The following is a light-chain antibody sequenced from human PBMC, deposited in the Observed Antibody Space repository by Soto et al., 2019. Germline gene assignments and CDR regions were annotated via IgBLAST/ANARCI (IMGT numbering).Light chain of an antibody. CDR3: QQSYSTLGTT. J-gene: IGKJ3*01. V-gene: IGKV1-39*01. CDR1: QSISSY. CDR2: AAS. Sequence: DIQMTQSPSSLSASVGDRVTITCRASQSISSYLNWYQQKPGKAPKLLIYAASSLQSGVPSRFSGSGSATDFTLTISSLQPEDIATYYCQQSYSTLGTTFGPGTKVDIK.